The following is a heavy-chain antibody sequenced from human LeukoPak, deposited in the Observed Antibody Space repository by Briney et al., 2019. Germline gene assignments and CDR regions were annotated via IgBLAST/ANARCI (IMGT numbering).Heavy chain of an antibody. CDR2: INPNSGGT. CDR1: GYTFTNYA. D-gene: IGHD1-26*01. Sequence: GASVKVSCKASGYTFTNYAMNWVRQAPGQGLEWMGWINPNSGGTNYAQKFQGRVTMTRDTSISTAYMELSRLRSDDTAVYYCASMAAWELLSHFDYWGQGTLVTVSS. V-gene: IGHV1-2*02. CDR3: ASMAAWELLSHFDY. J-gene: IGHJ4*02.